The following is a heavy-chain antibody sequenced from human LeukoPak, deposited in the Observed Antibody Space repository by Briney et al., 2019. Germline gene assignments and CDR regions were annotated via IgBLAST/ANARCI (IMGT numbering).Heavy chain of an antibody. D-gene: IGHD2-21*02. J-gene: IGHJ4*02. CDR3: ATSPAYCGGDCYSY. Sequence: ASVKVSCKVSGYTLTELSMHWVRQAPGKGLEWMGGFDPEDGETIYAQKFQGRVTMTEDTSTDTAYMELSSLRSEDTAVCYCATSPAYCGGDCYSYWGQGTLVTVSS. CDR2: FDPEDGET. V-gene: IGHV1-24*01. CDR1: GYTLTELS.